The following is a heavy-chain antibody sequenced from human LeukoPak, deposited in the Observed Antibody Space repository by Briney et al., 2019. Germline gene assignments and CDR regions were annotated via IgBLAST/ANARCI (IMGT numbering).Heavy chain of an antibody. J-gene: IGHJ2*01. D-gene: IGHD3-22*01. Sequence: SETLSLTCTVSGGSISSSSYYWGWIRQLPGKGLEWIGSIYYTRSTYYNPSLKSRVTISVDTSKNQFSLKLTSVTAADTAVYYCARGVTMIVVVIHDWYFDLWGRGTLVTVSS. CDR2: IYYTRST. CDR3: ARGVTMIVVVIHDWYFDL. V-gene: IGHV4-39*01. CDR1: GGSISSSSYY.